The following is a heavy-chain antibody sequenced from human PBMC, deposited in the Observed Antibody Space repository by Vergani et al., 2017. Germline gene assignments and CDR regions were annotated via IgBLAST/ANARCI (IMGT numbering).Heavy chain of an antibody. J-gene: IGHJ4*02. CDR1: GFTFSSYS. D-gene: IGHD3-10*01. CDR3: ARDVGSGGLRWFGDY. Sequence: VQLVESGGGLVKPGGSLRLSCAASGFTFSSYSMNWVRQAPGKGLEWVSSISSSSSYIYYADSVKGRFTISRDNAKNSLDLQMNSLRAEDTAVYYCARDVGSGGLRWFGDYWGQGTLVNGSS. CDR2: ISSSSSYI. V-gene: IGHV3-21*01.